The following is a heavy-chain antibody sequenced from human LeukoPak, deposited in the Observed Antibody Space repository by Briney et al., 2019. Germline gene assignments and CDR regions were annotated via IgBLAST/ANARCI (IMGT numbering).Heavy chain of an antibody. CDR1: GFIFSSHG. Sequence: GGSLRLSCVASGFIFSSHGMSWVRQAPGEGLEWVSTVTSRSATHYTDSVKGRFITSRDSSKNTLFLQMNSLRAEDTALYYCTTTRPYGTTWAGAFEDWGQGTPVTVSS. V-gene: IGHV3-23*01. J-gene: IGHJ4*02. CDR2: VTSRSAT. D-gene: IGHD6-19*01. CDR3: TTTRPYGTTWAGAFED.